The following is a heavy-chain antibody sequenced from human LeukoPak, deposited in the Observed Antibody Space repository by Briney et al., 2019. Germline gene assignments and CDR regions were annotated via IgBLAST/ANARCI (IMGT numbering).Heavy chain of an antibody. CDR2: ICYSGSI. J-gene: IGHJ5*02. V-gene: IGHV4-59*01. Sequence: SETLSLTCTVSGGSISSYYWSWIRQPPGKGLEWILYICYSGSINYNPSLKSRVTISVDTSKNQFSLKLSCVTAADTAVYYCASSICGSGIGGFDPWGQGTLVTVSS. CDR1: GGSISSYY. CDR3: ASSICGSGIGGFDP. D-gene: IGHD3-10*01.